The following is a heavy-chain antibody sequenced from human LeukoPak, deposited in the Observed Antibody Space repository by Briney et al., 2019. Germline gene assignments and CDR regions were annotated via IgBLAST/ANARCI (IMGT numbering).Heavy chain of an antibody. CDR1: GYTFTSNY. CDR2: ISPSGGST. V-gene: IGHV1-46*01. CDR3: ARTGCSGDSCYYYFDY. D-gene: IGHD2-15*01. Sequence: ASVKVSCKAFGYTFTSNYMHWVRQAPGQGPEWMGVISPSGGSTTYAQKFQGRVTLTRDMSTSTDYLELSSLRSEDTAVYYCARTGCSGDSCYYYFDYWGQGTLVTVSS. J-gene: IGHJ4*02.